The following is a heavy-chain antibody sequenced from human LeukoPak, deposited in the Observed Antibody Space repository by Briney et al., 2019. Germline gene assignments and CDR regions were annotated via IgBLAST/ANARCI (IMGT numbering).Heavy chain of an antibody. D-gene: IGHD6-13*01. CDR1: GGSISSYY. CDR2: IYYSGST. Sequence: SETLSLTCTVSGGSISSYYWSWIRQPPGKGLEWIGYIYYSGSTNYNPSLKSRVTISVDTSKNQLSLKLSSVTAADTAVYYCARDLRAAAGTNWFDPWGQGTLVTVSS. CDR3: ARDLRAAAGTNWFDP. V-gene: IGHV4-59*01. J-gene: IGHJ5*02.